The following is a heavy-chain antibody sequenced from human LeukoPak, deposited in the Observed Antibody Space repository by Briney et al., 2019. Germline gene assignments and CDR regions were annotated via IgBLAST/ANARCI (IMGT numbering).Heavy chain of an antibody. D-gene: IGHD4-17*01. CDR3: ARGGDYDPDAFDI. CDR1: GGSFIGPY. V-gene: IGHV4-34*01. J-gene: IGHJ3*02. CDR2: INHSGST. Sequence: PSETLSLTCAVYGGSFIGPYWSWIRQPPGKGLEWIGEINHSGSTNYNPSLKSRVTISVDTSKNQFSLKLSSVTAADTAVYYCARGGDYDPDAFDIWGQGTMVTVSS.